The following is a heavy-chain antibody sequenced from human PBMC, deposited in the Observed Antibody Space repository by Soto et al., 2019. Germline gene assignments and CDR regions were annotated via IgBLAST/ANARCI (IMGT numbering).Heavy chain of an antibody. V-gene: IGHV3-7*01. CDR1: GFTFNTYR. Sequence: GGSLRLSCVVSGFTFNTYRMTWVRQAPGKGLEWVANIKEDGSEKYYGGSVRGRFTISRDNAKNSLFLQIAGLRAEDTAVYYCAREEPSLYCRGGSCSIPHFAYWGRGTLVTVSS. CDR3: AREEPSLYCRGGSCSIPHFAY. CDR2: IKEDGSEK. D-gene: IGHD2-15*01. J-gene: IGHJ4*02.